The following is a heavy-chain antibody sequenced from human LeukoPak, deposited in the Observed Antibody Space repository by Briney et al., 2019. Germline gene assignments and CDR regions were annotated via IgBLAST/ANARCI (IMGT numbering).Heavy chain of an antibody. V-gene: IGHV1-46*01. D-gene: IGHD2-8*01. CDR3: ARDNYCTNGVCLYYFDY. Sequence: ASVKVSCKASGYTFTSYYMHWVRQAPGQGLEWMGIINPSGGSTSYAQKFQGRVTMTRDTSTSTVYMELSSLRSEDTAVYYCARDNYCTNGVCLYYFDYWGRGTLVTVSS. J-gene: IGHJ4*02. CDR2: INPSGGST. CDR1: GYTFTSYY.